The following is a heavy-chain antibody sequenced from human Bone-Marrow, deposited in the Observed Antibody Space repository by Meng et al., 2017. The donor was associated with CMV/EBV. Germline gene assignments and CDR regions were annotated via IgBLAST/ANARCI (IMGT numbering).Heavy chain of an antibody. D-gene: IGHD3-10*01. Sequence: SLKISCAASGFTFSGHYMIWIRQAPGKVLAWVSHISESGTSMNYVDSENGRFTISRDNAKNSLFLQMDSLRVEDAAVYYGGSEIYTGSGAGIYVWGQGTPVTVSS. CDR2: ISESGTSM. CDR1: GFTFSGHY. V-gene: IGHV3-11*01. J-gene: IGHJ6*02. CDR3: GSEIYTGSGAGIYV.